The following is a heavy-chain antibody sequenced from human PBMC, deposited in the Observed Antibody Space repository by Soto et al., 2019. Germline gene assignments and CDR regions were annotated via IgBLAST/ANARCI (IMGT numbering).Heavy chain of an antibody. D-gene: IGHD2-15*01. CDR2: IYYSGST. Sequence: SEPLSLPCTFSGGCMSNYYWTWIRQPPGKGLEWIGYIYYSGSTNYNPSLKSRVTISVDTSKNQFSLKLSSVTAADTAVYYCARRWGRSFDYWGQGTLVTVSS. J-gene: IGHJ4*02. CDR3: ARRWGRSFDY. CDR1: GGCMSNYY. V-gene: IGHV4-59*08.